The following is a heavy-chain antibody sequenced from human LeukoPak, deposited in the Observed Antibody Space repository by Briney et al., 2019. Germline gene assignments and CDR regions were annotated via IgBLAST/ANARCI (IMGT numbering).Heavy chain of an antibody. CDR2: IYYSGST. J-gene: IGHJ4*02. V-gene: IGHV4-59*12. CDR3: ARERSLGIPVAGTIFDY. CDR1: GGSISSYY. Sequence: NPSETLSLTCTVSGGSISSYYWSWIRQPPGKGLEWIGYIYYSGSTNYNPSLKSRVTISVDTSKNQFSLKLSSVTAADTAVYYCARERSLGIPVAGTIFDYWGQGTLVTVSS. D-gene: IGHD6-19*01.